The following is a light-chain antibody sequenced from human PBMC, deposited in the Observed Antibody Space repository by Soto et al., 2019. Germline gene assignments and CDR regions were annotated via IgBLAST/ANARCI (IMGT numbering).Light chain of an antibody. V-gene: IGKV3-20*01. CDR3: QQYGSSPQT. J-gene: IGKJ4*01. CDR2: GAS. CDR1: QSVSSSY. Sequence: EIVLTQSPGTLSLSPGERATLSCRASQSVSSSYLARYQQKSGQAPRLLIYGASSRATGIPDRFSGSGSGTDFTLTISRLEPEDFAVYYCQQYGSSPQTFGGGTKVEIK.